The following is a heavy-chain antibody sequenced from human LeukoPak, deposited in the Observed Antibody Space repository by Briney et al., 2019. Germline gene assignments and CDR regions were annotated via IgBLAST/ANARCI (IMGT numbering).Heavy chain of an antibody. CDR1: GGSISSYY. J-gene: IGHJ6*03. V-gene: IGHV4-59*01. CDR3: ARGNKPRNMVVPNTWYYYYMDV. CDR2: IYYSGST. Sequence: TPSETLSLTCTVSGGSISSYYWSWIRQSPGKGLEWIGYIYYSGSTTYNPSLNSRLTISLDTSKNKFSLTLTSVTTADTAVYYCARGNKPRNMVVPNTWYYYYMDVWGKGTTVTVSS. D-gene: IGHD3-10*01.